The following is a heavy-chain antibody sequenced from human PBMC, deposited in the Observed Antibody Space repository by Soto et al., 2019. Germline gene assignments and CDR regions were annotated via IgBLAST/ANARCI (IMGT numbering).Heavy chain of an antibody. D-gene: IGHD3-16*02. CDR2: IYWDNDK. V-gene: IGHV2-5*02. CDR1: GFSLSPVGVG. Sequence: QITLKETAPTLVQPTQTLTLRCTFSGFSLSPVGVGVGWSRQPPGKALEWIAVIYWDNDKRYNPSLSNRLSINSDNSRNQVVVTMTNMAPEDTGTYFSAQLTITYGGVIGLDAFDNWGQGTLVTVSS. J-gene: IGHJ4*03. CDR3: AQLTITYGGVIGLDAFDN.